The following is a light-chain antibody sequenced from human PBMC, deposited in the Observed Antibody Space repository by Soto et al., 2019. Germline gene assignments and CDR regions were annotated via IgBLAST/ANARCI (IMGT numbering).Light chain of an antibody. V-gene: IGKV1-5*01. J-gene: IGKJ2*01. CDR3: QHTTDFT. CDR1: SSSKW. Sequence: DIQMTQSPSTLAASVGDTVTMPCRSSSKWLAWYQKKPGKAPTLLIYDVSNLERGVPPRFRGSTSGADSTLTIAGLQPDDLGTYYCQHTTDFTFGQGTKVEIK. CDR2: DVS.